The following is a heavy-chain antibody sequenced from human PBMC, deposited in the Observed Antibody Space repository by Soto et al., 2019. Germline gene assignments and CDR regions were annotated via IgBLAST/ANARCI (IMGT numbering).Heavy chain of an antibody. J-gene: IGHJ4*02. CDR1: GGSFSGYY. Sequence: PSETLSLTCAVYGGSFSGYYWSWIRQPPGKGLEWIGEINHSGITNYNPSLKSRVTISVDTSKNQFSLKLSSVTAADTAVYYCAGGPGIAAAGTFFDYWGQGTLVTVSS. CDR2: INHSGIT. V-gene: IGHV4-34*01. CDR3: AGGPGIAAAGTFFDY. D-gene: IGHD6-13*01.